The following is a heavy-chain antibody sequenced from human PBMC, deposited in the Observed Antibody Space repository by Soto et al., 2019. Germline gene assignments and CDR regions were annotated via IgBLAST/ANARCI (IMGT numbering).Heavy chain of an antibody. CDR1: GGSISSRGYY. Sequence: QVQLQESGPGLVKPSQTLSLTCTVSGGSISSRGYYWSWIRQHPGKGLEWIGYFYYSGNTYYNPSLKSRVIISVDTSNNQFSRKLSSVTAADTAVYYCARVGEIIGYYWGQGTLVTVSS. CDR2: FYYSGNT. CDR3: ARVGEIIGYY. V-gene: IGHV4-31*03. D-gene: IGHD3-10*01. J-gene: IGHJ4*02.